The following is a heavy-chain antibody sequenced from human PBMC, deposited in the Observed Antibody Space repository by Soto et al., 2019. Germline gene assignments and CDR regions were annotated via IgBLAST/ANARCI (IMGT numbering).Heavy chain of an antibody. J-gene: IGHJ4*02. CDR2: IYYSGST. CDR3: ARAPSRIAAAGNAYYFDY. D-gene: IGHD6-13*01. Sequence: SETLSRTCTVSGGSISSYYWSWIRQPPGKGLEWIGYIYYSGSTNYNPSLKSRVTISVDTSKNQFSLKLSSVTAADTAVYYCARAPSRIAAAGNAYYFDYWGQGTLVTVSS. CDR1: GGSISSYY. V-gene: IGHV4-59*01.